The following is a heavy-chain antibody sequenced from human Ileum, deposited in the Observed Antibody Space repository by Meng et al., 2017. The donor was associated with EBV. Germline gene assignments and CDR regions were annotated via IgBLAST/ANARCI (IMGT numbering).Heavy chain of an antibody. CDR2: IYYSGST. CDR1: GGSISSSSYY. CDR3: ARSIVVVPAAIYY. J-gene: IGHJ4*02. D-gene: IGHD2-2*01. Sequence: QRRLQESGPGLVQPSETLSLTCTVSGGSISSSSYYWGWIRQPPGKGLEWIGSIYYSGSTYYNPSIKSRVTISVDTSKNQFSLKLSSVTAADTAVYYCARSIVVVPAAIYYWGQGTLVTVSS. V-gene: IGHV4-39*01.